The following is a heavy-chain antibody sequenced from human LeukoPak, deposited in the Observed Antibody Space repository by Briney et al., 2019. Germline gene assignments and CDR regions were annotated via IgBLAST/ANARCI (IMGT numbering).Heavy chain of an antibody. V-gene: IGHV3-43*02. CDR1: GFTFEDYA. CDR2: ISVDGGTT. CDR3: ARGQSGGKFDY. Sequence: GGSLRLSCAASGFTFEDYAMHWVRQAPGKGLEWVPLISVDGGTTYYADSVKGRFTISRDNSKNSLYLQMNSLRTEDTALYYCARGQSGGKFDYWGQGTPVTVSS. J-gene: IGHJ4*02. D-gene: IGHD4-23*01.